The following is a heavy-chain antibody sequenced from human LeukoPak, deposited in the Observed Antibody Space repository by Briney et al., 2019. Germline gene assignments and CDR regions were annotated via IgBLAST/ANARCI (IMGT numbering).Heavy chain of an antibody. CDR2: INPNSGDT. J-gene: IGHJ4*02. V-gene: IGHV1-2*02. Sequence: GASVKVSCTASGYTFTGYYMHWVRQAPGQGLEWMGWINPNSGDTNYAQNFQGRVTMTRDTSITTAYMELSRLGSDDTALYYCARDSSGHSPLEYWGQGTLVTVSS. CDR1: GYTFTGYY. CDR3: ARDSSGHSPLEY. D-gene: IGHD3-22*01.